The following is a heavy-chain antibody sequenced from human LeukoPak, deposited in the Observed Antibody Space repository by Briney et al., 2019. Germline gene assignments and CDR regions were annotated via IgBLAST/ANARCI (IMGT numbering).Heavy chain of an antibody. V-gene: IGHV3-23*01. CDR1: GFTFSSYA. Sequence: PGGSLRLSCAASGFTFSSYAMSWVRQAPGKGLEWVSAISGSGGSTYYADSVKGRFTISRDNSKNTLYLQMNSPRAEDTAVYYCAKGGVVTAGWNYYYGMDVWGQGTTVTVSS. D-gene: IGHD2-21*02. CDR3: AKGGVVTAGWNYYYGMDV. J-gene: IGHJ6*02. CDR2: ISGSGGST.